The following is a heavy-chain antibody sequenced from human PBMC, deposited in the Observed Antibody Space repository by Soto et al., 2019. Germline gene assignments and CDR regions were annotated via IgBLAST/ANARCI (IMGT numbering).Heavy chain of an antibody. Sequence: ETLSLTCAFYGGSFDDFYWSWVRQSPGKGLEWVGEISHDGGTNYSPSLASRVSISVDTSKNQFSLHLRSVTAADTGLYYCARGQLVWYGDLTPYHRDMDVWGQGTTVTVSS. V-gene: IGHV4-34*01. D-gene: IGHD3-10*01. CDR2: ISHDGGT. CDR3: ARGQLVWYGDLTPYHRDMDV. J-gene: IGHJ6*02. CDR1: GGSFDDFY.